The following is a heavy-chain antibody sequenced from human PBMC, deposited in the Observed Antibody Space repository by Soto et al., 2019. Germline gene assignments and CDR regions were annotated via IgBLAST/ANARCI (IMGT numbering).Heavy chain of an antibody. J-gene: IGHJ4*02. Sequence: GGSLRLSCAASGFTFSSYAMNWVRQAPGKGLEWVSVISETGDITYYADSVKGRFTISRDNSKNTLYLQMNSLRAEDTAVYYCAKQVTAGTALYDYWGQGSLVTVSS. V-gene: IGHV3-23*01. CDR1: GFTFSSYA. D-gene: IGHD6-13*01. CDR3: AKQVTAGTALYDY. CDR2: ISETGDIT.